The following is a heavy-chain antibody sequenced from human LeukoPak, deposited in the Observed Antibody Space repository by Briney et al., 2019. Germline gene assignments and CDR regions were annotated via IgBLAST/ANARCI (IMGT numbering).Heavy chain of an antibody. CDR2: INHSGSA. J-gene: IGHJ5*02. D-gene: IGHD6-19*01. CDR1: GGSFSGYY. CDR3: ARDQGDSSGSGFDP. Sequence: SETLSLTCAVYGGSFSGYYWSWIRQPPGKGLEWIGEINHSGSANYNPSLKSRVTISVDTSKNQFSLKLSSVTAADTAVYYCARDQGDSSGSGFDPWGQGTLVTVSS. V-gene: IGHV4-34*01.